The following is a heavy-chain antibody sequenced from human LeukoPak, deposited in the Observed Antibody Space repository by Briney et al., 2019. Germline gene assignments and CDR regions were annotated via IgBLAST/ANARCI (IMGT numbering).Heavy chain of an antibody. J-gene: IGHJ6*03. CDR2: ISSSSSYI. D-gene: IGHD3-16*01. V-gene: IGHV3-21*01. Sequence: GGSLRLSCAASGFTFSGSAMHWVPQAPGKGLEWVSSISSSSSYIYYADSVKGRFTISRDNAKNSLYLQMNSLRAEDTAVYYCARDVFPYYYMDVWGKGTTVTVSS. CDR1: GFTFSGSA. CDR3: ARDVFPYYYMDV.